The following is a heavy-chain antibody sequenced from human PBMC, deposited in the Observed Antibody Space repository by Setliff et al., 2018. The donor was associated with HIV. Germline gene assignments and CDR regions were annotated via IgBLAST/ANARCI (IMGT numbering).Heavy chain of an antibody. CDR2: FDPEDGET. J-gene: IGHJ4*02. Sequence: ASVKVSCKVSGYSLTDLSMHWVRQAPGKGLEWMGGFDPEDGETIYAQKFQGRVTMTEDTSTDTAYMELSSLRSEDTAVYYCATPYGDYVGYWGQGTLVTVSS. CDR1: GYSLTDLS. CDR3: ATPYGDYVGY. V-gene: IGHV1-24*01. D-gene: IGHD4-17*01.